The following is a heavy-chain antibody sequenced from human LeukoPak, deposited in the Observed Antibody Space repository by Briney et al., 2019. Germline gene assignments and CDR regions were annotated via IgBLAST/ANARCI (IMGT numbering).Heavy chain of an antibody. Sequence: GGSLRLSCAASGFTFSSYWMSWVRQAPGKGLEWVANIKQDGSEKYYVDSVKGRFTISRDSTKNSLFLQMNSLRAEDTAVYYCARVKAAALMAIDYWGQGPLVTVSS. J-gene: IGHJ4*02. CDR3: ARVKAAALMAIDY. D-gene: IGHD6-13*01. CDR2: IKQDGSEK. V-gene: IGHV3-7*01. CDR1: GFTFSSYW.